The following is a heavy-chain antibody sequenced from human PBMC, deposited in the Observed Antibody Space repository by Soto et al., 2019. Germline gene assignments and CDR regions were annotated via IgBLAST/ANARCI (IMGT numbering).Heavy chain of an antibody. CDR3: TRVEDSSGWYGYYYYGMDV. V-gene: IGHV3-49*03. Sequence: GGSLRLSCTASGFTFGDYAMSWFRQAPGKGLEWVGFIRSKAYGGTTEYAASVKGRFTISRDDSKSIAYLQMNSLKTEDTAVYYCTRVEDSSGWYGYYYYGMDVWGQGTTVTVSS. J-gene: IGHJ6*02. D-gene: IGHD6-19*01. CDR2: IRSKAYGGTT. CDR1: GFTFGDYA.